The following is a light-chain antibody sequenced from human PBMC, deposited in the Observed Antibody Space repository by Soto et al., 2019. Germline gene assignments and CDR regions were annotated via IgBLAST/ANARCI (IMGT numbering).Light chain of an antibody. CDR2: GAS. J-gene: IGKJ5*01. Sequence: EIVMTQSQATLSVSPGERATLSCRASQSVSSNLAWYQQKPGQAPRLLIYGASIRATGIPARFSGSGSGTDFTLTISSLQSEDFAVYYCQQYNNLPPSTFGQETRLEIK. CDR3: QQYNNLPPST. CDR1: QSVSSN. V-gene: IGKV3D-15*01.